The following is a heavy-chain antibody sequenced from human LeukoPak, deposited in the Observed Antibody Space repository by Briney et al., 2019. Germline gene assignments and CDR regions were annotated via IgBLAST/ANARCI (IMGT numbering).Heavy chain of an antibody. V-gene: IGHV4-59*08. D-gene: IGHD5-24*01. CDR2: IYYTGGT. J-gene: IGHJ4*02. Sequence: PSETLSLTCTASGDYIANYYWSWLRQPPGKGLECIGYIYYTGGTNYNTSLDSRVTISVDTSNNQFSLKLSSVTAADTAVYYCARHRRDDYNLSFAYWGRGTRVSVSS. CDR3: ARHRRDDYNLSFAY. CDR1: GDYIANYY.